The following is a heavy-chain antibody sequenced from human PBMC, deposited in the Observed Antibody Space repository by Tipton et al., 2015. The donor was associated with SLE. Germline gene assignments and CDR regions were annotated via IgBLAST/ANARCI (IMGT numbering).Heavy chain of an antibody. CDR1: GYSIISGYY. D-gene: IGHD3/OR15-3a*01. V-gene: IGHV4-38-2*01. CDR3: ARRSSIVYHDFRRYFLDY. J-gene: IGHJ4*02. CDR2: IYYSGST. Sequence: TLSLTCAVSGYSIISGYYWGWIRQSPGKGLEWIGNIYYSGSTNYNPSLKSRVTISVDTSKNQFSLKLVSVTAADTAVYYCARRSSIVYHDFRRYFLDYWGQGTLFTVSS.